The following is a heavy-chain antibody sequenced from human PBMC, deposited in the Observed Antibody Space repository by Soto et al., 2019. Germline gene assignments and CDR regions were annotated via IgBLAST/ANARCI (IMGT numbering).Heavy chain of an antibody. D-gene: IGHD6-19*01. V-gene: IGHV4-59*08. CDR1: GDSISSYY. CDR3: ARRAGAVPGRIDF. Sequence: HVQLQESGPGLVKPSETLSLICTVSGDSISSYYWSWIRQPPGKGLEWIGFIYYTGSTNYNPSLKSRVTIAVDTSKNQLSLKLSSGTAADTAVYYCARRAGAVPGRIDFWGQGTLVTVSS. CDR2: IYYTGST. J-gene: IGHJ4*02.